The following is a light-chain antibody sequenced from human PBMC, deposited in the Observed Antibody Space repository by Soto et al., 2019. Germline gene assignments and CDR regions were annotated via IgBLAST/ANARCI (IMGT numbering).Light chain of an antibody. J-gene: IGLJ1*01. CDR3: CSYAGNNIFV. CDR2: EDS. CDR1: ISDVETYNL. Sequence: QSVLTQPASVSGSPGQSITVSCTGTISDVETYNLVSWYQQHPGKAPKLMIYEDSERPSGVSNRFSGSKSGNTASLTISGLQAEDEANYYCCSYAGNNIFVFGTGTKVTVL. V-gene: IGLV2-23*01.